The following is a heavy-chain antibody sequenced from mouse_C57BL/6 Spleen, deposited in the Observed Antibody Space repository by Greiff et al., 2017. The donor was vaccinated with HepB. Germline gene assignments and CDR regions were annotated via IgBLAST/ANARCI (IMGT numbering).Heavy chain of an antibody. J-gene: IGHJ2*01. V-gene: IGHV1-9*01. CDR1: GYTFTGYW. CDR2: ILPGSGST. CDR3: ARSGDYEEGFDY. D-gene: IGHD2-4*01. Sequence: QVQLQQSGAELMKPGASVKLSCKATGYTFTGYWIEWVKQRPGHGLEWIGEILPGSGSTNYTEKFKGKATFTADTSSNTAYMQLSSLTTEDSAIYYCARSGDYEEGFDYWGQGTTLTVSS.